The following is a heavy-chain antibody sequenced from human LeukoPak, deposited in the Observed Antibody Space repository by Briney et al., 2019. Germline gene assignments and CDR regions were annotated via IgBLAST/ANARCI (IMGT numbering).Heavy chain of an antibody. CDR2: IIPILGIA. CDR3: ARAGTNYYDSSGYLDY. D-gene: IGHD3-22*01. CDR1: GGTFSSYA. J-gene: IGHJ4*02. V-gene: IGHV1-69*04. Sequence: ASVKVSCKASGGTFSSYAISWVRQAPGQGLEWMGRIIPILGIANYEQKFQGRVTITADKSTSTAYMELSSLRSEDTAVYYCARAGTNYYDSSGYLDYWGQGTLVTVSS.